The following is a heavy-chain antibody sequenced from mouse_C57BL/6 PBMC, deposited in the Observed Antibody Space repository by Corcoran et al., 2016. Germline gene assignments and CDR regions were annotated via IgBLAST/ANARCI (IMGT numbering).Heavy chain of an antibody. J-gene: IGHJ3*01. Sequence: EVQLQQSVAELVRPGASVKLSCTASGFTIKNTYMHWVKQRPEQGLEWIGRIDPANGNTKYAPKFQGKATITADTSSNTAYLQLSSLTSEDTAIYYCARNGGSNHFAYWGQGTLVTVSA. CDR2: IDPANGNT. V-gene: IGHV14-3*01. CDR1: GFTIKNTY. CDR3: ARNGGSNHFAY. D-gene: IGHD2-5*01.